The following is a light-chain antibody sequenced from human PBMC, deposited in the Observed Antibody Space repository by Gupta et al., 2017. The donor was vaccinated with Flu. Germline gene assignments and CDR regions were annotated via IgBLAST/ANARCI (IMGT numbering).Light chain of an antibody. V-gene: IGLV1-44*01. J-gene: IGLJ1*01. CDR1: SSNIGSNA. CDR2: TNN. Sequence: QSVLTQPPSASGTPGQRVTISCSGSSSNIGSNAANWYQQLPGTAPKLLIYTNNQRPSGVPDRFSGSKSGTSASLAISGLQSEDEADYYCAAWDDSLTGSYVFGTGTKVTVL. CDR3: AAWDDSLTGSYV.